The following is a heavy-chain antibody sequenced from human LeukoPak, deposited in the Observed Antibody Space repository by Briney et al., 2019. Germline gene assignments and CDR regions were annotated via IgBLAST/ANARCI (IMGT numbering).Heavy chain of an antibody. J-gene: IGHJ4*02. D-gene: IGHD2-2*01. CDR2: IIPIFGTA. V-gene: IGHV1-69*13. CDR3: ARVGLGYCSSTSCYFDY. CDR1: GGTFSSYA. Sequence: ASVKVSCKASGGTFSSYAISWVRQAPGQGLECMGGIIPIFGTANYAQKFQGRVTTTADESTSTAYMELSSLRSEDTAVYYCARVGLGYCSSTSCYFDYWGQGTLVTVSS.